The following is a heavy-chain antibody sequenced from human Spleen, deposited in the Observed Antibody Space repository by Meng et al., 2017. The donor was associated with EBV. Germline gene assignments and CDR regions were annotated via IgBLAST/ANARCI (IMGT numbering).Heavy chain of an antibody. J-gene: IGHJ5*02. CDR3: AKDLSGRFDP. Sequence: QEQWVGSGGGVVQPGRSLRLSCAASGFIFSGYGFHWVRQAPGKGPEWVAIIPSDASHNKYYADSVKGRFTISRDNSKNTLYLQMNSLKIEDTAVYYCAKDLSGRFDPWGQGTLVTVPS. V-gene: IGHV3-30*18. CDR1: GFIFSGYG. CDR2: IPSDASHNK. D-gene: IGHD1-14*01.